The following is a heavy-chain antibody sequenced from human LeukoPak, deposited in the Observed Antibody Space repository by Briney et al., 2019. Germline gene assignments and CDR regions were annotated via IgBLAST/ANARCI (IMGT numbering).Heavy chain of an antibody. Sequence: SETLSLTCTVSGYSISSGYYWSWTRQPAGKGLEWIGRIYSSGSTNYNPSLKSRVTISVDTSKNQFSLKLSSVTAADTAVYYCAVTVVVAAKEGWFDPWGQGTLVTVSS. J-gene: IGHJ5*02. V-gene: IGHV4-38-2*02. CDR1: GYSISSGYY. D-gene: IGHD2-15*01. CDR3: AVTVVVAAKEGWFDP. CDR2: IYSSGST.